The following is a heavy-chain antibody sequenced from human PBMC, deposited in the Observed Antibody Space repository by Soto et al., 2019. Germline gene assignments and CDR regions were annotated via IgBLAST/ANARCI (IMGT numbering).Heavy chain of an antibody. CDR3: ATPRNRYNWKPRPPYYFDY. CDR1: GGSISSSSYY. J-gene: IGHJ4*02. V-gene: IGHV4-39*01. D-gene: IGHD1-1*01. CDR2: IYYSGST. Sequence: SETLSLTCTVSGGSISSSSYYWGWIRQPPGKGLEWIGSIYYSGSTYYNPSLKSRVTISVDTSKNQFSLKLSSVTAADTAVYYCATPRNRYNWKPRPPYYFDYWGQGTLVTVSS.